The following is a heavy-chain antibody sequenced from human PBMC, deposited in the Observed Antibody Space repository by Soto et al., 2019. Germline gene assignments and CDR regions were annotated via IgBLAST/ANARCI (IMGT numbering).Heavy chain of an antibody. CDR2: MSYDGSNE. Sequence: QVQLVESGGGVVQPGRSLRLSCAASGFTFSHYAMHWVRQAPGKGLEWVALMSYDGSNEYYADSVKGRFTISRDNSKNTLYLQMTSLSAEDTAVYYCANAGSHNFYSWGQGTLVTVSS. J-gene: IGHJ4*02. D-gene: IGHD1-26*01. CDR1: GFTFSHYA. CDR3: ANAGSHNFYS. V-gene: IGHV3-30*18.